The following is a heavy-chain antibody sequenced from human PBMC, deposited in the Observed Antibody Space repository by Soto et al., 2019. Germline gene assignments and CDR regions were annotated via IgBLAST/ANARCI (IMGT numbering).Heavy chain of an antibody. J-gene: IGHJ6*03. CDR3: ARGHCSSTSCYSYYYYYYMDV. CDR2: INHSGST. CDR1: GGSFSGYY. V-gene: IGHV4-34*01. Sequence: PSETLSLTCAVYGGSFSGYYWSWIRQPPGKGLEWIGEINHSGSTNYNPSLKSRVTISVDTSKNQFSLKLSSVTAADTAVYYCARGHCSSTSCYSYYYYYYMDVWGKGTTVTVSS. D-gene: IGHD2-2*01.